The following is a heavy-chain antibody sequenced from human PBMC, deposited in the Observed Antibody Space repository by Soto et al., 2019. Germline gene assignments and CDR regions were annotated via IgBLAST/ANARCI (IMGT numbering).Heavy chain of an antibody. D-gene: IGHD3-16*02. CDR2: ISPYNGNT. V-gene: IGHV1-18*04. CDR1: GYTFSSYV. Sequence: QVQLVQSGVEVQKPGASVKVSCKASGYTFSSYVINWLRQAPGQGLEWMGWISPYNGNTNYGQNLQGRVTMTTDTSTSIDDMKLRSLRSDDTAVYYCAREGGVWGSFRYFDYWGQGTLVTVSP. J-gene: IGHJ4*02. CDR3: AREGGVWGSFRYFDY.